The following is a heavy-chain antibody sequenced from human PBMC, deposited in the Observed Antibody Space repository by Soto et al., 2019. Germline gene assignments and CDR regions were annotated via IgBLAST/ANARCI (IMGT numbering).Heavy chain of an antibody. Sequence: SETLSLTCTVSGGSITTGVYYWSWIRQLPGKGLEWIGHRYYSESTYYNPSLKSRVSISLDTSKNQFSLKLSFVTAADTAMYYCARTKCSGGSCYSWSLDYWGQGTPVTVSS. V-gene: IGHV4-31*03. D-gene: IGHD2-15*01. CDR2: RYYSEST. CDR3: ARTKCSGGSCYSWSLDY. CDR1: GGSITTGVYY. J-gene: IGHJ4*02.